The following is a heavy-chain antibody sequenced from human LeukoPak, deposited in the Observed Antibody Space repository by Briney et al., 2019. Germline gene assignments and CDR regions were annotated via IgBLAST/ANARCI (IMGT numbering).Heavy chain of an antibody. CDR2: IFHSGST. CDR1: SGSISSSYY. CDR3: VKAAVAVDY. V-gene: IGHV4-39*07. J-gene: IGHJ4*02. D-gene: IGHD6-19*01. Sequence: SETLSLTCTVSSGSISSSYYWGWIRQPPGKGLEWLGSIFHSGSTYYNPSLKSRVTISLDKSKNQFSLKLTSVTAADTAVYYCVKAAVAVDYWGQGTLVTVSS.